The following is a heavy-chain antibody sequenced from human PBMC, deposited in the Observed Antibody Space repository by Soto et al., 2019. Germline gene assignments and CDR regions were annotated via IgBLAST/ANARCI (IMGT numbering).Heavy chain of an antibody. D-gene: IGHD5-12*01. CDR1: GGSFSGYY. CDR3: ARGRPGGYSAYDPYFDY. Sequence: SETLSLTCAVYGGSFSGYYWSWIRQPPGKGLEWIGEINHRGSTNYNPSLKSRVTISVDTSKNQFSLKLSSVTAADTAVYYCARGRPGGYSAYDPYFDYWGQATLVTVS. V-gene: IGHV4-34*01. CDR2: INHRGST. J-gene: IGHJ4*02.